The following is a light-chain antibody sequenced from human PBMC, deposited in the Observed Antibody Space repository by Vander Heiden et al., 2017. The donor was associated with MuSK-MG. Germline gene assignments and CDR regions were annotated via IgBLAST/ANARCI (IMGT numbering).Light chain of an antibody. V-gene: IGLV3-19*01. CDR2: GEN. CDR1: SLRNYY. CDR3: SSRDSRGDHV. Sequence: SSELTQGPAVSVALGQTVRITCQGGSLRNYYASWYQKKPGQAPLIVVDGENNRHSGIPDRFSGSSSGNTVVWTITGAQAEDEADYYCSSRDSRGDHVFGTGIEVTVL. J-gene: IGLJ1*01.